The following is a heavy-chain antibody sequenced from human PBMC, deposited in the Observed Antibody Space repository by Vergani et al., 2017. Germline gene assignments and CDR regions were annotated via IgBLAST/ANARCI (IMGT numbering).Heavy chain of an antibody. Sequence: EVQLVESGGGLVKPGGSLRLSCAASGFTFSNAWMSWVRQAPGKGLEWVGRIKSKTDSGTTEYAAPVKGRFTISRDASKNTLYLQMNSLKTEDTAVYYCARDPLGITIPMDVWGKGTTVTVSS. CDR3: ARDPLGITIPMDV. D-gene: IGHD3-3*01. J-gene: IGHJ6*03. V-gene: IGHV3-15*01. CDR2: IKSKTDSGTT. CDR1: GFTFSNAW.